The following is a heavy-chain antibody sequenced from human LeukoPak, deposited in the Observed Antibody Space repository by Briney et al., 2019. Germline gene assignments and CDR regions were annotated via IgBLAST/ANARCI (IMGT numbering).Heavy chain of an antibody. V-gene: IGHV3-21*01. Sequence: GGSLRLSCAASGFTFSSYSMNWVRQAPGKGLEWVSSISSSSSYIYYADSVKGRFTISRDNAKNSLYLQMNSLRAEDTAVYYCARVPHLRSGSYSSDYWGQGTLVTVSS. J-gene: IGHJ4*02. D-gene: IGHD1-26*01. CDR1: GFTFSSYS. CDR2: ISSSSSYI. CDR3: ARVPHLRSGSYSSDY.